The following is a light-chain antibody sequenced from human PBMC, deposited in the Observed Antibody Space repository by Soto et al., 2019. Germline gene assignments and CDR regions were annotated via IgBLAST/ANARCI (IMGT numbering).Light chain of an antibody. CDR3: HVWDRSRDHP. J-gene: IGLJ2*01. CDR1: RIGSKS. Sequence: SYELTQPPSVSVAPGQTATITCGGDRIGSKSVHWFQQRPGQAPVLVVYADSERPSGIPERFSGSNSGNTATLTISRVEAGDESDYYCHVWDRSRDHPFGGGTKLTVL. CDR2: ADS. V-gene: IGLV3-21*02.